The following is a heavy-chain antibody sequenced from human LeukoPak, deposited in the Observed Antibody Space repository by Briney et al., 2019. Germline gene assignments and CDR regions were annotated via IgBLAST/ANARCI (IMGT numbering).Heavy chain of an antibody. D-gene: IGHD3-9*01. CDR1: GGSISSSSYY. CDR3: ARSSDILTGYYNVMTGWVTQRSAQFDY. Sequence: SETLSLTCTVSGGSISSSSYYWGWIRQPPGKGLEWIGSIYYSGSTYYNPSLKSRVTISVDTSKNQFSLKLSSVTAADTAVYYCARSSDILTGYYNVMTGWVTQRSAQFDYWGQGTLVTVSS. J-gene: IGHJ4*02. V-gene: IGHV4-39*01. CDR2: IYYSGST.